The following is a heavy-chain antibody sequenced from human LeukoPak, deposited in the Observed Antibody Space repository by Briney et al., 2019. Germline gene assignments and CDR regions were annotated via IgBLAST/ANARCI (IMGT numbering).Heavy chain of an antibody. J-gene: IGHJ6*03. CDR1: GGSISSGYY. D-gene: IGHD3/OR15-3a*01. Sequence: SETLSLTCTVSGGSISSGYYWGWIRQPPGKGLEWIGSIYHSGSTYYNPSLKSRVTISVDTSKNQFSLKLSSVTAADTAVYYCARVFRLGYYMDVWGKGTTVTVSS. V-gene: IGHV4-38-2*02. CDR3: ARVFRLGYYMDV. CDR2: IYHSGST.